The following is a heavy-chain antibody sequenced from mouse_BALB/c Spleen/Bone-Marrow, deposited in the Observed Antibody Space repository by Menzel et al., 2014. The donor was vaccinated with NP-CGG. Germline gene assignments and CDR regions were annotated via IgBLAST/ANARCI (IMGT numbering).Heavy chain of an antibody. CDR3: ARHEDGYYDAMDY. CDR2: ISSGGGST. D-gene: IGHD2-3*01. V-gene: IGHV5-12-1*01. Sequence: EVMLVESGGGLVKPGGSLKLSCAASGFAFSSYDMSWVRQTPEKRLEWVAYISSGGGSTYYPDTVKGRFTISRDNAKNTLHLQMSSLKSEDTAMYYCARHEDGYYDAMDYWGQGTSVTVSS. CDR1: GFAFSSYD. J-gene: IGHJ4*01.